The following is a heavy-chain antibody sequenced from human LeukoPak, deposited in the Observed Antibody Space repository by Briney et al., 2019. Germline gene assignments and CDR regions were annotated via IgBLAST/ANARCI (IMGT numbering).Heavy chain of an antibody. CDR1: GYNFNGYG. CDR3: ARDFKYSSSRAAGY. J-gene: IGHJ4*02. CDR2: ISGYNGNT. D-gene: IGHD6-6*01. Sequence: GSVKVSCKASGYNFNGYGITWVRQAPGQGLEWMGWISGYNGNTYHAPNLQDRITVTADTSTSTAYLEVKSLTSDDTAMYYCARDFKYSSSRAAGYWGQGTLVTVSS. V-gene: IGHV1-18*01.